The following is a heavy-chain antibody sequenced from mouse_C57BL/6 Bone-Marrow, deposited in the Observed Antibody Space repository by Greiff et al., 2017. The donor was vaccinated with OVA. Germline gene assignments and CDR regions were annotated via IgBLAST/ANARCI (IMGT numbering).Heavy chain of an antibody. CDR2: IYPGGGYT. Sequence: VMLVESGAELVRPGTSVKMSCKASGYTFTNYWIGWAKQRPGHGLEWIGDIYPGGGYTNYNEKFKGKATLTADKSSSTAYMQFSSLTSEDSAIYYCARGGTTRGFDYWGQGTTLTVSS. J-gene: IGHJ2*01. V-gene: IGHV1-63*01. CDR1: GYTFTNYW. D-gene: IGHD1-1*01. CDR3: ARGGTTRGFDY.